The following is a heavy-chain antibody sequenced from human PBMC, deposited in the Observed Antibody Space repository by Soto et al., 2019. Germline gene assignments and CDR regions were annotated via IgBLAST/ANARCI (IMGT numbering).Heavy chain of an antibody. V-gene: IGHV4-31*03. Sequence: QVQLQESGPGLVKPSQTLSLTCTVSGGSISNGGYYWTWIRQHPGKGLEWIGYIYYSGTSYYNPSLKSRVSMSLDTSENQFSLQLSSVTAADTAVYYCAREELCTSTICYMSGAFDFWGQGTMVTVSS. CDR2: IYYSGTS. CDR3: AREELCTSTICYMSGAFDF. CDR1: GGSISNGGYY. D-gene: IGHD2-2*02. J-gene: IGHJ3*01.